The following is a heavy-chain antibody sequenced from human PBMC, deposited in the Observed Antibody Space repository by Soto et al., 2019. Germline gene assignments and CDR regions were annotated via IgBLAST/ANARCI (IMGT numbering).Heavy chain of an antibody. CDR3: AREYIVVVPAAGYYYYGMDV. CDR1: GYTFTSYG. D-gene: IGHD2-2*01. Sequence: ASVKVSCKASGYTFTSYGISWVRQAPGQGLEWMGWISAYNGNTNYAQKLQGRVTMTTDTSTSTAYMELRSLRSDDTAVYYCAREYIVVVPAAGYYYYGMDVWGQGTTVTVSS. CDR2: ISAYNGNT. V-gene: IGHV1-18*01. J-gene: IGHJ6*02.